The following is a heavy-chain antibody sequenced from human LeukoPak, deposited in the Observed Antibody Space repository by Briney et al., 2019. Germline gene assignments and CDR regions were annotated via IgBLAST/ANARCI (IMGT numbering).Heavy chain of an antibody. CDR2: IWYDGSKK. CDR3: ARDGCGGDCYLADY. D-gene: IGHD2-21*02. J-gene: IGHJ4*02. V-gene: IGHV3-33*01. Sequence: GGSLGLSCAASGFIFSSYGMHWVRQAPGKGLEWVAVIWYDGSKKHHADSVKGRFTISRDNSKNTLYLQMNSLRAEDTAVYYCARDGCGGDCYLADYWGQGTLVTVSS. CDR1: GFIFSSYG.